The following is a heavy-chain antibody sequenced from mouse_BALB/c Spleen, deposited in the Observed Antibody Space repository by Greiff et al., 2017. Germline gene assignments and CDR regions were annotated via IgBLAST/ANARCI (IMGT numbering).Heavy chain of an antibody. CDR2: IDPENGNT. V-gene: IGHV14-1*02. CDR1: GFNIKDYY. Sequence: EVQLQQSGAELVRPGALVKLSCKASGFNIKDYYMHWVKQRPEQGLEWIGWIDPENGNTKYDPKFQGKASITADTSSNTAYLQISSLTSEDTAVYYCARWLLRNYAMDYWGQGTSVTVSS. D-gene: IGHD2-3*01. J-gene: IGHJ4*01. CDR3: ARWLLRNYAMDY.